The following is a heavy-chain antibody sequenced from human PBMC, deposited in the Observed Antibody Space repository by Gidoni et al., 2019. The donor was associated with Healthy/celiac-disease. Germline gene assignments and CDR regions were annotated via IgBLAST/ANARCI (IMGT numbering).Heavy chain of an antibody. V-gene: IGHV4-39*02. D-gene: IGHD4-17*01. J-gene: IGHJ4*02. CDR1: GGSISSSSYY. CDR3: ARDTGDYSLDF. CDR2: IYYRGST. Sequence: QLQLQESGSGLVKPSETLSLPCTVSGGSISSSSYYWGWIRQPPGKGLEWIGNIYYRGSTYYSPSLKSRVTISVDTSKNHFSLKLSSLTAADTAVYFCARDTGDYSLDFWGQGALVTVSS.